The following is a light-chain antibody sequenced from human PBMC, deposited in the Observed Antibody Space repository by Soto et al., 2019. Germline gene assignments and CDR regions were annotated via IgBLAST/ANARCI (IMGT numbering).Light chain of an antibody. CDR3: QQYGNSRGT. V-gene: IGKV3-20*01. J-gene: IGKJ1*01. Sequence: EIVLTQSPGTLSLSPGDRATLSCRASQSVSSSYLAWYQQKPGQAPRLLIYGASSRATGIPDRFSGSGSGTDFTLTISGLEPEDSAVYYCQQYGNSRGTVGQGTKVDIK. CDR1: QSVSSSY. CDR2: GAS.